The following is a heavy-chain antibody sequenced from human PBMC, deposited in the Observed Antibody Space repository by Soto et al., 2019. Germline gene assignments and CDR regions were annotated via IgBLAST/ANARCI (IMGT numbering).Heavy chain of an antibody. Sequence: VQPVESGGGVVQPGRSLRLSCAASGFTFSSYGMQWVRQSPGEGPEWVAIVANDGSNQYYAESVKGRFTISRDNSKTTVFLEMDSLRPEDTAVYYCARSSGGSSWYPPDYWGQGTLVTVSS. J-gene: IGHJ4*02. CDR2: VANDGSNQ. D-gene: IGHD6-13*01. CDR1: GFTFSSYG. V-gene: IGHV3-30*03. CDR3: ARSSGGSSWYPPDY.